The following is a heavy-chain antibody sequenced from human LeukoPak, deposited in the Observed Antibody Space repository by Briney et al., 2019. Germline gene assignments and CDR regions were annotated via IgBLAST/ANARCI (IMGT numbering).Heavy chain of an antibody. CDR3: APDIVAIFDD. V-gene: IGHV3-7*01. D-gene: IGHD5-12*01. CDR2: IKQDGSEK. J-gene: IGHJ4*02. CDR1: GFTFSSYW. Sequence: PGGSLRLSCAASGFTFSSYWICWVCQAPGKGLEWVANIKQDGSEKYYVDSVKGRFTISRYNAKNSLYLQMNSLRAEDTAVYYCAPDIVAIFDDWGKRTLVTVSS.